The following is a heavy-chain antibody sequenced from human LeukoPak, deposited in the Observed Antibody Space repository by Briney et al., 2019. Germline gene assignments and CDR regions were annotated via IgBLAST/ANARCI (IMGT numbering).Heavy chain of an antibody. CDR2: ISYDGSNK. CDR3: ARDRECYSSSWYLDY. D-gene: IGHD6-13*01. V-gene: IGHV3-30*03. Sequence: PGGSLRLSCAASGFTFSTYWMSWVRQAPGKGLEWVAVISYDGSNKYYADSVKGRFTISRDNSKNTLYLQMNSLRAEDTAVYYCARDRECYSSSWYLDYWGQGTLVTVSS. J-gene: IGHJ4*02. CDR1: GFTFSTYW.